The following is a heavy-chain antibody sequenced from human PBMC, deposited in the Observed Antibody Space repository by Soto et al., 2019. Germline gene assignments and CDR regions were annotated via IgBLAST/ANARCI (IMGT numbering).Heavy chain of an antibody. CDR2: IIPIFASP. Sequence: QVQLVQSGAEVKKPGSSVKVSCKASGGTFSRDAISWVRQAPGQGLEWMGGIIPIFASPAYAQKFQGRVTITADESTSTAYMELISLRSQDTAVYYCARARPDSGAYHLQNNYYYDGMDVWGQGTTVTVSS. D-gene: IGHD2-15*01. J-gene: IGHJ6*02. V-gene: IGHV1-69*01. CDR3: ARARPDSGAYHLQNNYYYDGMDV. CDR1: GGTFSRDA.